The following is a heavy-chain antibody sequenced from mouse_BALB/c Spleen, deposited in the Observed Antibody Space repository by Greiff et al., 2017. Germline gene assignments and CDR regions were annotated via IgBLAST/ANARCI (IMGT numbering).Heavy chain of an antibody. CDR1: GFSLTSYG. D-gene: IGHD1-1*01. CDR2: IWAGGST. J-gene: IGHJ1*01. Sequence: VQRVESGPGLVAPSQSLSITCTVSGFSLTSYGVHWVRQPPGKGLEWLGVIWAGGSTNYNSALMSRMSISQDNSKSQVFLKMNSLQTDYTAMYYCARGDYARYFDVWGAGTTVTVSS. CDR3: ARGDYARYFDV. V-gene: IGHV2-9*02.